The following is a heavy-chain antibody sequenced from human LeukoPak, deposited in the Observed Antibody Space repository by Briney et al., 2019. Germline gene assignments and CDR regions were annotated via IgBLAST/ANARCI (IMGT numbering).Heavy chain of an antibody. CDR1: GFTFDDYA. Sequence: GGSLRLSCAASGFTFDDYAMHWVRQAPGKGLEWVSGISWNSGSIGYADSVEGRFTISRDNAKNSLYLQMNSLRAEDAALYYCAKGDILTGYFFDYWGQGTLVTVSS. CDR3: AKGDILTGYFFDY. V-gene: IGHV3-9*01. D-gene: IGHD3-9*01. CDR2: ISWNSGSI. J-gene: IGHJ4*02.